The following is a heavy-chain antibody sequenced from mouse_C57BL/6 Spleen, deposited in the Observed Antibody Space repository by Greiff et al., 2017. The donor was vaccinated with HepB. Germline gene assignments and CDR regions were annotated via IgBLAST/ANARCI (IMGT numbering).Heavy chain of an antibody. Sequence: VQLQESGAELVKPGASVKISCKASGYAFSSYWMNWVKQRPGKGLEWIGQIYPGDGDTNYNGKFKGKATLTADKSSSTAYMQLSSLASEDSAVYFCARSGTTVPFAYWGQGTLVTVSA. J-gene: IGHJ3*01. CDR2: IYPGDGDT. CDR1: GYAFSSYW. V-gene: IGHV1-80*01. CDR3: ARSGTTVPFAY. D-gene: IGHD1-1*01.